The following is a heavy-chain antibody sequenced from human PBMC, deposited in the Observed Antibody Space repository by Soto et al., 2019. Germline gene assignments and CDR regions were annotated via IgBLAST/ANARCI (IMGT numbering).Heavy chain of an antibody. V-gene: IGHV4-59*01. D-gene: IGHD1-20*01. CDR3: ARLAITDPTIVAFDI. Sequence: SETLWLTCAVSGGTKRSYYWNWIRQNTGKGLEWIGCIYQTGSSTNYSPSLNLRVTISVHTSNMQFSLNLTSVTAAHTAVYFCARLAITDPTIVAFDIWGQGTMVTVSS. J-gene: IGHJ3*02. CDR1: GGTKRSYY. CDR2: IYQTGSST.